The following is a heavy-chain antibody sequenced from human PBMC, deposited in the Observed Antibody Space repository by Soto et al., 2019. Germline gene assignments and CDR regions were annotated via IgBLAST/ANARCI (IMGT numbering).Heavy chain of an antibody. CDR2: ISSSISYT. CDR3: ARDHLAVAAVSVMDV. CDR1: GFTFSDYY. V-gene: IGHV3-11*06. D-gene: IGHD6-19*01. J-gene: IGHJ6*02. Sequence: GGSLRLSCAASGFTFSDYYMSWIRQAPGKGLEWVSYISSSISYTNYADSVKGRFTISRDNAKNSLYLQMNSLRAEDTAVYYCARDHLAVAAVSVMDVSGQGTTVTVSS.